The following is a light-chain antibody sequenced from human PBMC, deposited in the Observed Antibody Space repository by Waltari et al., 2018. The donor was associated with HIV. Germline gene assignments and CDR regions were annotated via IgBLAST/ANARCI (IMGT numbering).Light chain of an antibody. J-gene: IGLJ1*01. CDR3: VGWDSSLSAYV. V-gene: IGLV1-47*01. CDR1: SPTIGNDN. Sequence: QSVLTQPPSASGTPGQTVPISCSGGSPTIGNDNVYWYQQLPGMTPKLLIYKNYVRPSGVPDRFAGSKSGTSASLAISGLRSEDEADYYCVGWDSSLSAYVFGAGTKVTVL. CDR2: KNY.